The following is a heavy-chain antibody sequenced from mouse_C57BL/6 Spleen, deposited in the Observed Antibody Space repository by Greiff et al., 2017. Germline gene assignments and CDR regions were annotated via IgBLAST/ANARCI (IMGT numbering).Heavy chain of an antibody. V-gene: IGHV1-47*01. CDR1: GYTFTTYP. CDR2: FHPYNDDP. D-gene: IGHD1-1*01. CDR3: ARSPITTVVADYCAY. Sequence: VQLQQSGAELVKPGASVKMSCKASGYTFTTYPIEWMKQNHGKSLEWIGNFHPYNDDPTYNGTFKGKATLTADKSSSTAYMQLSSLTSEDSAVYFCARSPITTVVADYCAYGGQGTTLTVSS. J-gene: IGHJ2*01.